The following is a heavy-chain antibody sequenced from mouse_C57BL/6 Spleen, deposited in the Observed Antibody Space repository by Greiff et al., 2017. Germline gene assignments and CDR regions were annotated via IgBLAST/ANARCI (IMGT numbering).Heavy chain of an antibody. CDR2: IYPGSGNT. Sequence: QVQLQQSGAELVRPGASVKLSCKASGYTFTDYYINWVKQRPGQGLEWIARIYPGSGNTYYNEKFKGKATLTAEKSSSTAYMQLSSLTSEDSAVYFCARGDWDRGDYWGQGTTLTVSS. CDR1: GYTFTDYY. CDR3: ARGDWDRGDY. J-gene: IGHJ2*01. D-gene: IGHD4-1*01. V-gene: IGHV1-76*01.